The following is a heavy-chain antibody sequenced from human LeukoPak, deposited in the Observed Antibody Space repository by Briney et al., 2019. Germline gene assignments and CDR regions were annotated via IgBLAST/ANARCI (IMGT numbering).Heavy chain of an antibody. CDR2: ISGSGGST. CDR1: GFTFSSYA. V-gene: IGHV3-23*01. D-gene: IGHD2-2*01. Sequence: GGSLRLSCAASGFTFSSYAMSWVRQAPGKGLEWVSAISGSGGSTYYADSVKGRFTISRDNSKNTLYLQMNSLRAEDTAVYYCAKIERGYCSITSCYAADYWGQGTLVTVSS. J-gene: IGHJ4*02. CDR3: AKIERGYCSITSCYAADY.